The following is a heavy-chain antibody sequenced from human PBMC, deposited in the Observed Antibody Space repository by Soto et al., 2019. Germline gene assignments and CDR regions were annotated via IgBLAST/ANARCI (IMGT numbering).Heavy chain of an antibody. CDR2: LIHGGST. CDR3: ARSPLSYDYLRQTWREVGDSFDV. Sequence: SETLSLTCAIYNSSLGAFHWTWIRQPPGKGLEWIGELIHGGSTNYNPSLKSRVTFSLDTSKSQFSLHVMSVTAADTAVYYCARSPLSYDYLRQTWREVGDSFDVWGRGTSVTVSS. D-gene: IGHD3-10*02. V-gene: IGHV4-34*12. CDR1: NSSLGAFH. J-gene: IGHJ3*01.